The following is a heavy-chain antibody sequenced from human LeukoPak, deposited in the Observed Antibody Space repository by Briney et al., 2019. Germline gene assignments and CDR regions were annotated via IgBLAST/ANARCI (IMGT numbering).Heavy chain of an antibody. V-gene: IGHV1-69*04. D-gene: IGHD3-3*01. J-gene: IGHJ4*02. CDR1: GGTFSSYA. CDR2: IIPILGIA. CDR3: ARDVLRFLDQPGDY. Sequence: ASVKVSCKASGGTFSSYAISWVRQAPGQGLEWMGRIIPILGIANYAQKFQGRVTITADKSTSTAYMELSSLRSEDTAVYYCARDVLRFLDQPGDYWGQGTLVTVSS.